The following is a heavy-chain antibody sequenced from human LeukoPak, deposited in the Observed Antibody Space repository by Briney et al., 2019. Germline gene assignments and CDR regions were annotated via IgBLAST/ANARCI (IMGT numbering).Heavy chain of an antibody. CDR2: ISSSGSTI. D-gene: IGHD3-10*01. V-gene: IGHV3-48*04. Sequence: GGSLRLSCAASGFTFSSYSMNWVRQAPGKGLEWVSYISSSGSTIYYADSVKGRFTISRDNAKNSLYLQMNSLRAEDTAVYYCARSRSYYYGSGSYGYWGQGTLVTVSS. CDR3: ARSRSYYYGSGSYGY. CDR1: GFTFSSYS. J-gene: IGHJ4*02.